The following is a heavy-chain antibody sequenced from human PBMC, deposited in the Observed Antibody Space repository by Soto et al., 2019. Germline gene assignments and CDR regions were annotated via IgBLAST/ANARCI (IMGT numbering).Heavy chain of an antibody. J-gene: IGHJ6*02. V-gene: IGHV5-10-1*01. D-gene: IGHD5-12*01. Sequence: PGESLKISCKGSGYSFTSYWISWVRQMPGKGLEWMGRIDPSDSYTNYSPSFQGHVTISADKSISTAYLQWSSLKASDTAMYYCARQTIPWPQGYGMDVWGQGTTVTVSS. CDR2: IDPSDSYT. CDR3: ARQTIPWPQGYGMDV. CDR1: GYSFTSYW.